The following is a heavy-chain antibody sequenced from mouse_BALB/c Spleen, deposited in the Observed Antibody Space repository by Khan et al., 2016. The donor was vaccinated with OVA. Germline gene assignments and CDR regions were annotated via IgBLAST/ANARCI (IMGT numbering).Heavy chain of an antibody. CDR1: GFTFSDYY. CDR3: IRGFYGDPFAY. CDR2: ISDVGSYI. J-gene: IGHJ3*01. Sequence: EVELVESGGGLVKPGGSLKLSCEASGFTFSDYYMYWVRQTPEKRLEWVATISDVGSYIYYLDLVRGRFTISRDNAKNNLYLQMNSLKSEDTAMYYCIRGFYGDPFAYWGHGTLVTVSA. D-gene: IGHD2-13*01. V-gene: IGHV5-4*02.